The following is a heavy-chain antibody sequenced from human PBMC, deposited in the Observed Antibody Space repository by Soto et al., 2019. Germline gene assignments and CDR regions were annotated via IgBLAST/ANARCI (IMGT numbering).Heavy chain of an antibody. CDR3: ATFRGVNAFYI. CDR2: IIPILGIA. J-gene: IGHJ3*02. CDR1: GGTFSSYT. Sequence: SVKVSCRASGGTFSSYTISWVRQAPGQGLEWMGRIIPILGIANYAQKFQGRVTITADKSTSTAYMELSSLRSEDTAVYYCATFRGVNAFYIWGQGTMVTVSS. D-gene: IGHD3-10*01. V-gene: IGHV1-69*02.